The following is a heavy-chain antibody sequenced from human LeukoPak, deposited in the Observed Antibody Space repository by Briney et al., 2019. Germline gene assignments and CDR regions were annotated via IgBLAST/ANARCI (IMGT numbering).Heavy chain of an antibody. Sequence: GGSLRLSCAASGFTFASHAMHWVRQAPGKGLEWISVISTGGTTYYADSVKGRLTVSRDNSENMLNLQMDSLRAEDSAMYYCAKAPYSSGLYYSDSWGQGTQVTVSS. V-gene: IGHV3-23*01. J-gene: IGHJ4*02. CDR1: GFTFASHA. CDR2: ISTGGTT. CDR3: AKAPYSSGLYYSDS. D-gene: IGHD3-22*01.